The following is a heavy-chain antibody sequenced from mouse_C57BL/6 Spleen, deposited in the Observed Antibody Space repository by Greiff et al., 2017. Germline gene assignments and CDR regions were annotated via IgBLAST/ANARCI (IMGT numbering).Heavy chain of an antibody. CDR1: GYAFPNYL. CDR3: ARDGYSNYPYAMDY. CDR2: INPGSGGT. Sequence: VQLQESGAELVRPGTSVKVSCKASGYAFPNYLIEWVKQRPGQGLEWIGVINPGSGGTNYTEKFKGKATLTADKSSSTAYMQLSSLTSEDSAVYFCARDGYSNYPYAMDYWGQGTSVTVSS. J-gene: IGHJ4*01. D-gene: IGHD2-5*01. V-gene: IGHV1-54*01.